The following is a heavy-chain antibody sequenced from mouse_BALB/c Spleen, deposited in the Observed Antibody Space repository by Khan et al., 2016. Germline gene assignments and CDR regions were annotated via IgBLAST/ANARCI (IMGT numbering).Heavy chain of an antibody. CDR2: ISYSGST. J-gene: IGHJ2*01. CDR3: ARWGYDDVFDY. V-gene: IGHV3-2*02. CDR1: GYLITSDYA. Sequence: EVQLQESGPGLVKPSQSLSLTCTVTGYLITSDYAWNWIRQFPGNKLEWMGYISYSGSTSYNPSLKSRISITRATSKNQFFLQLNSVTTEVTATYYWARWGYDDVFDYWGQGTTLTVSA. D-gene: IGHD2-14*01.